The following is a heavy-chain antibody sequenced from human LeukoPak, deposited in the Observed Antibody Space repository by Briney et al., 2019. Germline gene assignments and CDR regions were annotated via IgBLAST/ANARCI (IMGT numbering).Heavy chain of an antibody. Sequence: PGGSLRLSCAASGFTFSTYAMHWVRQAPGKGLEWVAVIWYDGSNKYYADSVKGRFTISRDNSKNTLYLQMNSLRAEDTAVYYCARALDLLDKWGQGTLVTVSS. CDR2: IWYDGSNK. V-gene: IGHV3-33*01. D-gene: IGHD1-1*01. CDR3: ARALDLLDK. CDR1: GFTFSTYA. J-gene: IGHJ4*02.